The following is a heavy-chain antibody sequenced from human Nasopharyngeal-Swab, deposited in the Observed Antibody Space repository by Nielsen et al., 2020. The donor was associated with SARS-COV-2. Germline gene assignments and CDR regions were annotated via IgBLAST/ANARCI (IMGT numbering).Heavy chain of an antibody. CDR3: AREGLGYCSGGSCRAPDY. CDR1: RFTFSSYA. CDR2: ISGSGGST. V-gene: IGHV3-23*01. Sequence: GESLKISCAASRFTFSSYAMSWVRQAPGKGLEWVSAISGSGGSTYYADSVKGRFTISRDNSKNTLYLQMNSLRAEDTAVYYCAREGLGYCSGGSCRAPDYWGQGTLVTVSS. J-gene: IGHJ4*02. D-gene: IGHD2-15*01.